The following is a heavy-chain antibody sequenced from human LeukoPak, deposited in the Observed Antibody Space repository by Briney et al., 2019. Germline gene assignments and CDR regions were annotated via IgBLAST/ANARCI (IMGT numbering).Heavy chain of an antibody. Sequence: KAGGSLRLSCAASGFTFSSYAMSWVRQAPGKGLEWVSVISASGDATHYADSVKGRFTISRDNSKNTLYLQMNSLRAEDTAVYYCAKYGTAAAGSGYYFYGMDVWGQGTTVTVSS. D-gene: IGHD6-13*01. CDR1: GFTFSSYA. J-gene: IGHJ6*02. CDR2: ISASGDAT. V-gene: IGHV3-23*01. CDR3: AKYGTAAAGSGYYFYGMDV.